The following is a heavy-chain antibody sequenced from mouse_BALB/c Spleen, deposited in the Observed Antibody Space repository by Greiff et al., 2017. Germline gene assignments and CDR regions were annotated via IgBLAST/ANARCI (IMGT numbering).Heavy chain of an antibody. J-gene: IGHJ2*01. CDR1: GFNIKDTY. CDR2: IDPANGNT. D-gene: IGHD1-1*01. V-gene: IGHV14-3*02. Sequence: EVQLQQSGAELVKPGASVKLSCTASGFNIKDTYMHWVKQRPEQGLEWIGRIDPANGNTKYDPKFQGKATITADTSSNTAYLQLSSLTSEDTAVYYCAREGVLRYYFDYWGQGTTLTVSS. CDR3: AREGVLRYYFDY.